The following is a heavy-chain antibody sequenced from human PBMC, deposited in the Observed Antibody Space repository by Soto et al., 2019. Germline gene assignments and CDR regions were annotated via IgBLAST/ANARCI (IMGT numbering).Heavy chain of an antibody. V-gene: IGHV3-49*03. CDR3: TRDAKTQKIITIFGVVDDAFDI. CDR2: IRSKAYGGTT. D-gene: IGHD3-3*01. J-gene: IGHJ3*02. Sequence: GGSLRLSCTASGFTFGDYAMSWFRQAPGKGLEWVGFIRSKAYGGTTEYAASVKGRFTISRDDSKSIAFLQMNSLKTEDTAVYYCTRDAKTQKIITIFGVVDDAFDIWGQGTMVTVSS. CDR1: GFTFGDYA.